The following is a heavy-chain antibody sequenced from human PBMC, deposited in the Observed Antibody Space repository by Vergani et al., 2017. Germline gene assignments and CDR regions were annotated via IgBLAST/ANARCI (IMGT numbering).Heavy chain of an antibody. D-gene: IGHD3-10*01. J-gene: IGHJ5*02. V-gene: IGHV4-61*02. CDR2: IHSSGTT. Sequence: QVQLHESGPGLVKPSQTLSLTCTVSGGSITSGSFYWSWIRQPAGKGLEWIGRIHSSGTTNYNPSLKSRVTLSVDTSNNQLSLRMTSVTAADTAVYYCARDSWTSELRGVYWFDTWGQGTLVSVSS. CDR3: ARDSWTSELRGVYWFDT. CDR1: GGSITSGSFY.